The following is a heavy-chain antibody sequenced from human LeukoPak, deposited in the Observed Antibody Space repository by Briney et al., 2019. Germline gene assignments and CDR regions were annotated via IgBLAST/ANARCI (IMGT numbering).Heavy chain of an antibody. CDR3: ARHLSGTTTAHYFDF. D-gene: IGHD1-14*01. V-gene: IGHV4-59*08. CDR1: GGSFSNNY. J-gene: IGHJ4*02. Sequence: TSETLSLTCTVSGGSFSNNYWTWIRQPPGKGLEWIASVYFSGSSQYNPSLMGRAFISVDSSKNQVSLRLDSVTAADSAVYHCARHLSGTTTAHYFDFWGQGTLVTVSS. CDR2: VYFSGSS.